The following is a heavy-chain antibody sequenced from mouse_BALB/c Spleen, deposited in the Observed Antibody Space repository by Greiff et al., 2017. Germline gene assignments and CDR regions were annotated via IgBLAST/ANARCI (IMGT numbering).Heavy chain of an antibody. CDR2: ISYSGST. J-gene: IGHJ2*01. CDR3: AREDGNYFDY. Sequence: VQLKESGPGLVKPSQSLSLTCTVTGYSITSDYAWNWIRQFPGNKLEWMGYISYSGSTSYNPSLKSRISITRDTSKNQFFLQLNSVTTEDTATYYCAREDGNYFDYWGQGTTLTVSS. V-gene: IGHV3-2*02. CDR1: GYSITSDYA. D-gene: IGHD2-1*01.